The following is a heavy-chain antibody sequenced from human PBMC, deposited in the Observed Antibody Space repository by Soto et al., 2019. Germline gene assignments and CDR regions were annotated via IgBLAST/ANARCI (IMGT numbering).Heavy chain of an antibody. CDR2: IYYSGST. V-gene: IGHV4-59*08. J-gene: IGHJ4*02. CDR3: VRRVDY. Sequence: QVQLQESGPGLVKPSETLSLTCTVSGGSIRSYYWSWIRQPPGKGLGWIGYIYYSGSTNYNPSLKSRDTISADTFKNQFSLKLSSVTAADTAVYYCVRRVDYWGQGTLVTVSS. CDR1: GGSIRSYY.